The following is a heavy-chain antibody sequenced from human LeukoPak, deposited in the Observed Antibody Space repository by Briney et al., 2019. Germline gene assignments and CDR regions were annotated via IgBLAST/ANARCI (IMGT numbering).Heavy chain of an antibody. D-gene: IGHD2-2*01. CDR1: GYTFTGYY. V-gene: IGHV1-2*02. CDR2: INPNSGGT. CDR3: ARRYCSSTSCPMDV. J-gene: IGHJ6*03. Sequence: ASVKVSCKASGYTFTGYYMHWVRQAPGQGLEWMGWINPNSGGTNYAQKFQGRVTMTRDTSISTAYTELSRLRSDDTAVYYCARRYCSSTSCPMDVWGKGTTVTVSS.